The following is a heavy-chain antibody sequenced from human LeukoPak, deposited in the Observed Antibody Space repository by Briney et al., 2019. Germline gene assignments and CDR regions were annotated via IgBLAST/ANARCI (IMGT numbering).Heavy chain of an antibody. J-gene: IGHJ6*03. CDR1: GFTFSNYW. CDR3: AREHRYYYYYMDV. Sequence: GGSLRLSCAGSGFTFSNYWMHWVRQAPGKGLVWVSRINSDGSTTDYRDSVKGRFTISRDNAKNTLYLQMNSLRAEDTAVYYCAREHRYYYYYMDVWGKGTTVTVSS. V-gene: IGHV3-74*01. CDR2: INSDGSTT.